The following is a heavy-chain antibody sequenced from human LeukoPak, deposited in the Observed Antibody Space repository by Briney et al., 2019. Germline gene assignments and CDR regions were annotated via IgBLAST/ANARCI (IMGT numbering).Heavy chain of an antibody. CDR2: IVVGSGNA. CDR3: AADSSGYYPYYYYGMDA. Sequence: SVKVSCKASGFTFTSSAMQWVRQARGQRLEWIGWIVVGSGNANYAQKFQERVTITRDMSTSTAYMELSSLRSEDTAVYYCAADSSGYYPYYYYGMDAWGQGTTVTVSS. J-gene: IGHJ6*02. V-gene: IGHV1-58*02. CDR1: GFTFTSSA. D-gene: IGHD3-22*01.